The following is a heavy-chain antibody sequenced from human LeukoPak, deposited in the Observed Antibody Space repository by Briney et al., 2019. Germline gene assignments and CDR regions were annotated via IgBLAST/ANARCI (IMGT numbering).Heavy chain of an antibody. CDR3: ARDLFWSGYSRKSFDY. J-gene: IGHJ4*02. CDR2: ISGSGGST. Sequence: SGGSLRLSCAASGFTFSSYGMSWVRQAPGKGLEWVSAISGSGGSTYYADSVKGRFTISRDNSKNTLYLQMNSLRAEDTAVYYCARDLFWSGYSRKSFDYWGQGTLVTVSS. CDR1: GFTFSSYG. D-gene: IGHD3-3*01. V-gene: IGHV3-23*01.